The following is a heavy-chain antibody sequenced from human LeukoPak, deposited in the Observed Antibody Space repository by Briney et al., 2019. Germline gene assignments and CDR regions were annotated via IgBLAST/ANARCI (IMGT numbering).Heavy chain of an antibody. CDR2: IYYSGST. CDR3: ARGGLTGDRDYYYYYMDV. CDR1: GGSISSYY. Sequence: PSETLSLTCTVSGGSISSYYWSWIRQPPGKGLEWIGYIYYSGSTNYNPSLKSRVTISVDTSKNQFSLKLSSVTAADTAVYYCARGGLTGDRDYYYYYMDVWGKGTTVTVSS. V-gene: IGHV4-59*01. J-gene: IGHJ6*03. D-gene: IGHD7-27*01.